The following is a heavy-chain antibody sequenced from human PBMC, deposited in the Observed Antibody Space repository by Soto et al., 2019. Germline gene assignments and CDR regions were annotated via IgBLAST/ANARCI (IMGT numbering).Heavy chain of an antibody. V-gene: IGHV4-31*03. CDR1: GDSISRIDYY. CDR2: IYFRGNT. J-gene: IGHJ3*02. CDR3: AREGGSYDSGGYLIRGAFDI. Sequence: SETLSLTCSVSGDSISRIDYYWTCIRQHPEKGLEWIGNIYFRGNTYYSPSLESRLTISVDTSKNQFSLKLTSVTAADTAVYYCAREGGSYDSGGYLIRGAFDIWGQGTMVTVSS. D-gene: IGHD3-22*01.